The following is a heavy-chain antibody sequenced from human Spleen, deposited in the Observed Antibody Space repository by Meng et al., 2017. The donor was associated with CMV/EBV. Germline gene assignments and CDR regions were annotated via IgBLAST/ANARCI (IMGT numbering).Heavy chain of an antibody. V-gene: IGHV3-21*01. Sequence: GESLKISCAASGFTFSSHSMNWVRQAPGKGLEWVSSISSSSSYIYYADSEKGRFTISRDNAKNSLYLQMNSLRAEDTAVYYCAREGSHCSGGSCYGMDVWGQGTTVTVSS. D-gene: IGHD2-15*01. CDR2: ISSSSSYI. CDR3: AREGSHCSGGSCYGMDV. CDR1: GFTFSSHS. J-gene: IGHJ6*02.